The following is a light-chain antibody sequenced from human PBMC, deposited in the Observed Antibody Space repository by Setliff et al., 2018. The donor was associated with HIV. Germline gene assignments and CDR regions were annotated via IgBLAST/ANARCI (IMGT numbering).Light chain of an antibody. J-gene: IGLJ1*01. CDR3: PSYTRDNTITRV. CDR2: GVN. Sequence: QSALTQPASVSGSPGQSITISCTGTSSDVGGYNSVSLYQHYPGKAPKVMIYGVNNRPSGVSNRFSGSKSGSTASLTISGLQAEDEADYFCPSYTRDNTITRVFGTGTKVTVL. V-gene: IGLV2-14*01. CDR1: SSDVGGYNS.